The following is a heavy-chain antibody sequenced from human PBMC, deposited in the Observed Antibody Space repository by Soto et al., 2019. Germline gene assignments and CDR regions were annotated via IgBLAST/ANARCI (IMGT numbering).Heavy chain of an antibody. V-gene: IGHV1-69*02. Sequence: GASVKVSCKASGGTFSSYTISWVRQAPGQGLEWMGRIIPILGIANYAQKFQGRVTITADKSTSTAYMELSSLRSEDTAVYYCALLRIEGLIWFDPWGQGTLVTVSS. CDR2: IIPILGIA. CDR1: GGTFSSYT. D-gene: IGHD1-26*01. J-gene: IGHJ5*02. CDR3: ALLRIEGLIWFDP.